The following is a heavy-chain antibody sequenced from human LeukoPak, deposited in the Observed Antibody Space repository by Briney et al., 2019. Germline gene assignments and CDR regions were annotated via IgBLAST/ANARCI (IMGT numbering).Heavy chain of an antibody. CDR3: ASEYYYDTSGYYSLAH. CDR2: IYTSGNT. CDR1: GGSISSFY. V-gene: IGHV4-4*07. J-gene: IGHJ4*02. Sequence: SETLSLTCTASGGSISSFYWSWIRQPAGKGLEWIGRIYTSGNTNYNPSLKSRVSMSVDTSKNQFSLKLSSVTAADTAMYYCASEYYYDTSGYYSLAHWGQGTLVSVSS. D-gene: IGHD3-22*01.